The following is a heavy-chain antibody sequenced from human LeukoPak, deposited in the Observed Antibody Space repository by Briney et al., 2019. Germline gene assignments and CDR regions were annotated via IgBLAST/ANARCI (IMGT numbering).Heavy chain of an antibody. CDR3: ARQAYSSNLGWFDP. CDR2: SYNSWST. Sequence: SETLSLTCSVSGVSISSSTYYWGWIRQPPGKGLEWFGNSYNSWSTYYNPSLKSRVTISVDTSKNQFSLKLSSVTAADTDVYYCARQAYSSNLGWFDPWGQGTLVTVSS. J-gene: IGHJ5*02. CDR1: GVSISSSTYY. D-gene: IGHD6-13*01. V-gene: IGHV4-39*01.